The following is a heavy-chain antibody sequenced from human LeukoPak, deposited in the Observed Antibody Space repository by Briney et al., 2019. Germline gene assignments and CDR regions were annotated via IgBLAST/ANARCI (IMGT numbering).Heavy chain of an antibody. V-gene: IGHV3-23*01. Sequence: GGSLSLSCAASGFTFSTYGMSWVRQAPAKGLEWVSAISGSGGSTYYADSVKGRFTISRDNSKNTLYLQMNSLRVEDTAVYYCARCTTGRTFGSLREIKRSREIDYWGQGTLVTVSS. CDR3: ARCTTGRTFGSLREIKRSREIDY. CDR2: ISGSGGST. J-gene: IGHJ4*02. CDR1: GFTFSTYG. D-gene: IGHD1-1*01.